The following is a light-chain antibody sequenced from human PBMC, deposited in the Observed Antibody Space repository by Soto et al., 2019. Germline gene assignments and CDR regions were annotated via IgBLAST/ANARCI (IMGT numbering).Light chain of an antibody. CDR3: SSFKSGNTDV. Sequence: QSALTQPASVSGSPGQSITISCTGTSSDVGGYNYVSWYEHHPGKAPKLMIFDVSDRPSGVSNRFSGSKSGNAASLTISGLQAEDEADYYCSSFKSGNTDVFGTGTKLTVL. V-gene: IGLV2-14*03. CDR1: SSDVGGYNY. CDR2: DVS. J-gene: IGLJ1*01.